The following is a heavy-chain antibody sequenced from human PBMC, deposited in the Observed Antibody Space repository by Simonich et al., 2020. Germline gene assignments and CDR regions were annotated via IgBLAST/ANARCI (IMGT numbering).Heavy chain of an antibody. CDR1: GYSFTSYS. J-gene: IGHJ3*02. CDR3: ARQLNDFDI. Sequence: EVQLVQSGAGVKKPGESLKSSCKGFGYSFTSYSIGWVRQVPGKGLEWMGIILPGDSDTRYSPSLQGQVTISADKSISTAYLQWSSLKASDTAMYYCARQLNDFDIWGQGTMVTVSS. CDR2: ILPGDSDT. V-gene: IGHV5-51*01. D-gene: IGHD1-1*01.